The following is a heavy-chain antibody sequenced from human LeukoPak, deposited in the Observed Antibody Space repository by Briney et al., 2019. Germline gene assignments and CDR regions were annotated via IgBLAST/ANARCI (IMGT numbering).Heavy chain of an antibody. V-gene: IGHV5-51*01. Sequence: GESLKISCKGSGYSFTSYWIGWVRQMPGKGLEWMGIIYPGDSDTRYSPSFQGQVTISADKSISTAYLQWSSLKASDTAMYYCARTPSVPGYYGSGSYYTPNDYWGQGTLVTVSS. D-gene: IGHD3-10*01. CDR1: GYSFTSYW. CDR3: ARTPSVPGYYGSGSYYTPNDY. CDR2: IYPGDSDT. J-gene: IGHJ4*02.